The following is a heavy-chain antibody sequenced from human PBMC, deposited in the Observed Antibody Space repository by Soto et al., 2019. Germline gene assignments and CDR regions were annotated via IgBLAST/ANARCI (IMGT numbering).Heavy chain of an antibody. Sequence: QVQLQQWGAGLLKPSETLSLTCAVYGGSFSGYYWSWIRQPPGKGLEWIGEINHSGSTNYNPSLKSRVTISVDTSKNQFSLKLSSVTAADTAVYYCASRILLKYNWKRGGPYFDYWGQGTLVTVSS. CDR1: GGSFSGYY. CDR3: ASRILLKYNWKRGGPYFDY. D-gene: IGHD1-20*01. J-gene: IGHJ4*02. CDR2: INHSGST. V-gene: IGHV4-34*01.